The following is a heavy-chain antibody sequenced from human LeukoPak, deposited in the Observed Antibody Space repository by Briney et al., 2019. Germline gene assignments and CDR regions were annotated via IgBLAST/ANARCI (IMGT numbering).Heavy chain of an antibody. CDR2: INPGDGST. V-gene: IGHV1-46*03. CDR3: ARVGQLVFDY. CDR1: GYTFTNGY. D-gene: IGHD6-6*01. Sequence: GASVKVSCKTSGYTFTNGYLHWVRPAPGQGLEWVGIINPGDGSTKYAQKFQGRVTMTRDTSTSTVYMELSILGSEDTAVYYCARVGQLVFDYWGQGTLVTVSS. J-gene: IGHJ4*02.